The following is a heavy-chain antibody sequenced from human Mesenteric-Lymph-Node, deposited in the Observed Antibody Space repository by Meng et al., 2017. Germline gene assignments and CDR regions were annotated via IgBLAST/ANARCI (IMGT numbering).Heavy chain of an antibody. J-gene: IGHJ5*01. CDR3: ARRDWFDS. Sequence: GESLKISCAASGFSFNDYYMSWIRQAPGKGLEWISYISSSGSTIYYTDSVKGRFTISRDNAKNTLYLHMNSLRAEDTAVYYCARRDWFDSWGQGTLVTVSS. V-gene: IGHV3-11*04. CDR2: ISSSGSTI. CDR1: GFSFNDYY.